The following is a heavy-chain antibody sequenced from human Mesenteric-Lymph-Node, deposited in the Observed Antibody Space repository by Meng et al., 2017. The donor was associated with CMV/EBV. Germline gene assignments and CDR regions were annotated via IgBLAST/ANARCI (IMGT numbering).Heavy chain of an antibody. D-gene: IGHD3-22*01. CDR3: ARYGIYYYDSSGYSGFDS. V-gene: IGHV4-34*01. CDR1: GGSFSGYY. J-gene: IGHJ4*02. Sequence: SETLSLTCDVYGGSFSGYYWGWIRQPPGKGLEWVGRINHSGTTNYNPSLKSRVPISVDTSKTQFTMKLSSVTSADTAVYYCARYGIYYYDSSGYSGFDSWGQGTLVTVSS. CDR2: INHSGTT.